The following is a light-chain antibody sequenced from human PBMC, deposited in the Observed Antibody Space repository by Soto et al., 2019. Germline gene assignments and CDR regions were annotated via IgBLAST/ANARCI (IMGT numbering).Light chain of an antibody. CDR3: QQYGASPRT. J-gene: IGKJ1*01. CDR1: QSVSGRS. CDR2: GAS. Sequence: NVLTQSPGTLSLSPGEGATLSCRASQSVSGRSLAWFQQKPGQAPRLLIYGASSRAVGIPDRFSGSGSGTDFTLTINSLEPEDFAVYYCQQYGASPRTFGQGTKLEIK. V-gene: IGKV3-20*01.